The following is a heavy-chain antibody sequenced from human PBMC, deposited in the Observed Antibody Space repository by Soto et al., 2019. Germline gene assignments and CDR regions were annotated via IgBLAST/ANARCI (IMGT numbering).Heavy chain of an antibody. J-gene: IGHJ4*02. CDR3: ARAPRNWGFDF. CDR2: MNPNSGDT. CDR1: GYTFTNYD. D-gene: IGHD7-27*01. Sequence: QVQLVQSGAEVKKPGASVKVSCKASGYTFTNYDINWVRQTTGQGPEWLGWMNPNSGDTGYAQKFQGRVTMTRNAAISPAYMELSSLTFEDPAIYSCARAPRNWGFDFWGQGTLVTVSS. V-gene: IGHV1-8*01.